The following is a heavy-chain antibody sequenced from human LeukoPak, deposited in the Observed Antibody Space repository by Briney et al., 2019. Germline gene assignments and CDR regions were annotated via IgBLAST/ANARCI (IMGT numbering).Heavy chain of an antibody. CDR2: ISAYNGNT. CDR3: AREGGYCSGGSCSAYFDY. CDR1: GYTFTSYG. J-gene: IGHJ4*02. V-gene: IGHV1-18*01. Sequence: ASVKVSCKASGYTFTSYGISWVRQAPGQGLEWMGWISAYNGNTNYAQKLQGRVTMTTDTSTSTAYMELRSLRSDDTAVYYCAREGGYCSGGSCSAYFDYWGREPWSPSPQ. D-gene: IGHD2-15*01.